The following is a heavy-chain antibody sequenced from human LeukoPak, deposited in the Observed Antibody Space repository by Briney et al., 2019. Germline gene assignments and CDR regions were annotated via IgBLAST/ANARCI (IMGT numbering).Heavy chain of an antibody. V-gene: IGHV3-21*01. D-gene: IGHD3-3*01. CDR2: ISSSSGYI. Sequence: GGSLRLSCAASGFTFSSYSMNWVRQAPGKGLEWVSSISSSSGYIYYADSVKGRFTISRDNAKNSLYLQMNSLRAEDMALYYCARGQKETITIFGVVIMMPFDYWGQGTLVTVSS. CDR3: ARGQKETITIFGVVIMMPFDY. J-gene: IGHJ4*02. CDR1: GFTFSSYS.